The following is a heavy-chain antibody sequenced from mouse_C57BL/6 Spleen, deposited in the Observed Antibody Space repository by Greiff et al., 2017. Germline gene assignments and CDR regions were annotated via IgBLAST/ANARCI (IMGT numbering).Heavy chain of an antibody. D-gene: IGHD3-2*02. V-gene: IGHV1-15*01. J-gene: IGHJ3*01. CDR2: IDPETGGT. CDR1: GYTFTDYE. Sequence: QVQLQQSGAELVRPGASVTLSCKASGYTFTDYEMHWVKQTPVHGLEWIGAIDPETGGTAYNQKFKGKAILTADKSSSTAYMELRSLTSEDSAVYYCTRSDLDSSGLWFAYWGQGTLVTVSA. CDR3: TRSDLDSSGLWFAY.